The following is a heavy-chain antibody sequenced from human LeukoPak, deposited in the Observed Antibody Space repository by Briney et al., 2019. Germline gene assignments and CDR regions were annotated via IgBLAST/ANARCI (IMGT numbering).Heavy chain of an antibody. CDR1: GFTFSSYG. Sequence: GGSLRLSCAASGFTFSSYGMHWVRQAPGKGLEWVAVISYDGSNKYYADSVKGRFTISRDNSKNTLYLQMNSLRAEDTAVYYCARAGGGYSFDYWGQGTPVSVSS. CDR3: ARAGGGYSFDY. CDR2: ISYDGSNK. J-gene: IGHJ4*02. V-gene: IGHV3-30*03. D-gene: IGHD3-22*01.